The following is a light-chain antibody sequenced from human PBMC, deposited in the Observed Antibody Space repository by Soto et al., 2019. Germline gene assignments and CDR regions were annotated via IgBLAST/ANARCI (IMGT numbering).Light chain of an antibody. J-gene: IGKJ4*01. Sequence: EVVLTQSPGTLSLSPGEGATLSCRASQSVSNRYFAWYQQKPGQAPRLLIYRVSSRATGIPDRFSGSRSGTDFTLTISRLEPEDFAVYYCQQYGNVPLTFGGGTKVEIK. CDR2: RVS. CDR1: QSVSNRY. CDR3: QQYGNVPLT. V-gene: IGKV3-20*01.